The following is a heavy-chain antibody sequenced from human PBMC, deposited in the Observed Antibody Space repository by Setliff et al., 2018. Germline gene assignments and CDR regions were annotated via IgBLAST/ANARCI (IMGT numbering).Heavy chain of an antibody. J-gene: IGHJ4*02. D-gene: IGHD3-9*01. CDR1: GYTFTNYG. CDR2: ISPHSGNV. V-gene: IGHV1-18*01. CDR3: AGVDVLTASPF. Sequence: ASVKVSCKASGYTFTNYGVNWVRQAPGQGLEWLGWISPHSGNVYSAPKVQGRVTLTTDTSTNTAYMDLSRLTSDDTATYYCAGVDVLTASPFWGQGTLVTSPQ.